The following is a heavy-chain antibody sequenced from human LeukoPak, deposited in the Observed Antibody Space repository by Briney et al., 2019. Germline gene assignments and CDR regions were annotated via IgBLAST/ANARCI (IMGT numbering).Heavy chain of an antibody. CDR3: AKQGSYCMDY. Sequence: GGSLRLSCAASGFTFDNYNIPWVRQAPGKGLEWVSFIRYDGSSMYFADSVKGRFSISRDNSENTLYLQMNSLRPEDTAVYYCAKQGSYCMDYWGQGTLVTVSS. CDR2: IRYDGSSM. CDR1: GFTFDNYN. V-gene: IGHV3-30*02. J-gene: IGHJ4*02. D-gene: IGHD3-10*01.